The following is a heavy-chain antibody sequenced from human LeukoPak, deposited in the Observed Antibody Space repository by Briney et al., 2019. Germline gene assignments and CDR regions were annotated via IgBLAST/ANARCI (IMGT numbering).Heavy chain of an antibody. Sequence: KPGASVKVSCKASGYTFTSYAMHWVRQAPGQRLEWMGCINAGNGDTKYSQKFQGRVTMTEDTSTDTAYMELSSLRSEDTAVYYCASDPDYGGNVYWGQGTLVTVSS. J-gene: IGHJ4*02. CDR2: INAGNGDT. V-gene: IGHV1-3*01. CDR1: GYTFTSYA. D-gene: IGHD4-23*01. CDR3: ASDPDYGGNVY.